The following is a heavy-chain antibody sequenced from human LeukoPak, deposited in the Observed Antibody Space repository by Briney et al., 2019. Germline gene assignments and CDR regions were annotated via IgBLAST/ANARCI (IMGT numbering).Heavy chain of an antibody. J-gene: IGHJ4*02. V-gene: IGHV3-30*04. CDR3: AKDPYSYGYFDY. CDR1: GFTFSSYA. D-gene: IGHD5-18*01. Sequence: GGSLRLSCAASGFTFSSYAMHWVRQAPGKGLEWVAVISYDGSNKYYADSVKGRFTISRDNSKNTLYLQMNSLRAEDTAVYYCAKDPYSYGYFDYWGQGTLVTVSS. CDR2: ISYDGSNK.